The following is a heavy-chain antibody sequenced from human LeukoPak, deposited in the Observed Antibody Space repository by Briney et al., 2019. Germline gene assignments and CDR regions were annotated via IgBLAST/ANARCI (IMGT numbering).Heavy chain of an antibody. D-gene: IGHD3-9*01. CDR3: AREGTYDTLTGYSTSFDSFDI. V-gene: IGHV4-59*01. CDR1: GGSISNYY. Sequence: SETLSLTCTVSGGSISNYYWNWIRQFPGKGLEWIGYISHSGSTNYSPSLESRVTISVDPSKNQFSLKVISVTAADAAVYYCAREGTYDTLTGYSTSFDSFDIWGQGKMVTVSS. CDR2: ISHSGST. J-gene: IGHJ3*02.